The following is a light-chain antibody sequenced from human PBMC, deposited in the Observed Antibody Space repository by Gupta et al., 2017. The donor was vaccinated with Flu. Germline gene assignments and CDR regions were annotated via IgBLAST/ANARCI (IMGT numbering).Light chain of an antibody. CDR1: QGLLYSDGNTI. V-gene: IGKV2-30*01. CDR3: MQGAHGPWA. CDR2: QVS. Sequence: DVAMTQSPLSLTVTLGQPASISCRSSQGLLYSDGNTILHWFQQRPGQSPRRLIYQVSYRDSGVPDRFSGSGSGTNCTLKISRVEAEDVGIYYCMQGAHGPWAFGQGTKVEIK. J-gene: IGKJ1*01.